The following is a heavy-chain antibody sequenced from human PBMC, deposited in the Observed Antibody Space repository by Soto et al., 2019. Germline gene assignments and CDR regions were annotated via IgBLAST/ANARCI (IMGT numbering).Heavy chain of an antibody. CDR3: ARDLVQGSTGSGYYGMDV. D-gene: IGHD2-2*01. CDR1: GYTFTSYG. V-gene: IGHV1-18*01. J-gene: IGHJ6*02. CDR2: ISAYNGNT. Sequence: GASVKVSCKASGYTFTSYGISWVRQAPGQRLEWMGRISAYNGNTNYAQKLQGRVTMTTDTSTSTAYMELRSLRSDDTAVYYCARDLVQGSTGSGYYGMDVWGQGTTVTVSS.